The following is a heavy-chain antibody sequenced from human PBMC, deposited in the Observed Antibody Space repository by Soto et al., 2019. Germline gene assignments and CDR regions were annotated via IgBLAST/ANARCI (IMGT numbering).Heavy chain of an antibody. Sequence: VQLVQSGSEVKRPGASVKVSCKASGYSFTGHAMHWVRQAPGQSPEWVGWTNGGNGNTKYSEKLQGRVTITRDTSANTAYMELTSLRSEDTAIYYCARDDGYGWFDPWGQGSLLTVSS. CDR2: TNGGNGNT. D-gene: IGHD3-16*01. CDR3: ARDDGYGWFDP. V-gene: IGHV1-3*01. CDR1: GYSFTGHA. J-gene: IGHJ5*02.